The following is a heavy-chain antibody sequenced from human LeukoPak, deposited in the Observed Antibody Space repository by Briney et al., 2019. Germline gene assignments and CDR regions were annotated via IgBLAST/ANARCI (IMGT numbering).Heavy chain of an antibody. Sequence: TETLSLTCTVSGGSISSSSYYWGWIRQPPGKGLEWIGSIYYSGSTYYNPSLKSRVTISVDTSKNQFSLKLSSVTAADTAVYYCARETPLLGFDPWGQGTLVTVSS. CDR1: GGSISSSSYY. CDR3: ARETPLLGFDP. V-gene: IGHV4-39*07. J-gene: IGHJ5*02. D-gene: IGHD4-23*01. CDR2: IYYSGST.